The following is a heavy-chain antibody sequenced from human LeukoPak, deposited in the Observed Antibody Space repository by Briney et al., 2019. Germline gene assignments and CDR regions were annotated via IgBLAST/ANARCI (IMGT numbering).Heavy chain of an antibody. CDR1: GASVSSSH. Sequence: PSETLSLTCVVSGASVSSSHWNWIRQLPGKGLEWIGCLSYTGKTDYNPSLTSRVTISLDTSKNQVSLKVRSVNAADTAIYYCSEGYFEPFDHWGQGTLVTVSS. J-gene: IGHJ4*02. CDR2: LSYTGKT. D-gene: IGHD3-22*01. CDR3: SEGYFEPFDH. V-gene: IGHV4-59*02.